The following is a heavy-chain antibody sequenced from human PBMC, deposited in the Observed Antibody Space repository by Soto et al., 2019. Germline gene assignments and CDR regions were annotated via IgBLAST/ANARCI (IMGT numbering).Heavy chain of an antibody. J-gene: IGHJ4*02. CDR3: ARDLGGGPDY. Sequence: GSVNVSRKALGYTLTYYAMHWVRQAHRKRLEWMGWSNAAIGNRKYSQKSGGSVHINRDTSASTAYMELSSLRSEDTAVYYCARDLGGGPDYWGQGTLVMSPQ. CDR1: GYTLTYYA. V-gene: IGHV1-3*01. D-gene: IGHD3-16*01. CDR2: SNAAIGNR.